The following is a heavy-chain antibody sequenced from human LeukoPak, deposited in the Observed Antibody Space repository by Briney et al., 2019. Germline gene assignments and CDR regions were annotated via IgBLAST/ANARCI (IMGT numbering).Heavy chain of an antibody. CDR1: GFTVSNNY. J-gene: IGHJ6*03. D-gene: IGHD5-18*01. CDR2: IYSGATT. Sequence: GGSLRLSCAASGFTVSNNYMNWVRQAPGKGLEWVSGIYSGATTYYADPVKGRFTVSRDNSKNTLSLQMNSLRAEDTAVYYCARELRIVDTTMLNYYYYYYMDVWGKGTTVTVSS. V-gene: IGHV3-53*01. CDR3: ARELRIVDTTMLNYYYYYYMDV.